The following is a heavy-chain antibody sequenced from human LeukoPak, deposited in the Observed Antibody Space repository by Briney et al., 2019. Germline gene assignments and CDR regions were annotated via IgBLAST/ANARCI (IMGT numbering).Heavy chain of an antibody. CDR2: IYSSGST. CDR1: GGSISNYF. J-gene: IGHJ4*02. V-gene: IGHV4-59*08. CDR3: ARRPTGDPKFDY. Sequence: SETLSLTCSVSGGSISNYFWTWIRQPPGKGLEWIGYIYSSGSTYYNPSLKSRVTISVDTSKNRFSLKLSTVTAADTAVYYCARRPTGDPKFDYWGQGTLVAVSS. D-gene: IGHD7-27*01.